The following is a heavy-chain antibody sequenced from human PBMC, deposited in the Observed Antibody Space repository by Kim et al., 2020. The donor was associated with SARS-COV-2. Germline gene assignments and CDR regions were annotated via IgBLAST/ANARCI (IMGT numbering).Heavy chain of an antibody. D-gene: IGHD3-3*01. Sequence: GGSLRLSCAASGFTFSSYAMHWVRQAPGKGLEWVAIMSSDESNKHYADSVKGRFTISRDNSKNTLYLQMNSLRAEDTAVYYCARAYYDFWSGYYSEADYWGQGTLVTVSS. CDR3: ARAYYDFWSGYYSEADY. CDR1: GFTFSSYA. J-gene: IGHJ4*02. CDR2: MSSDESNK. V-gene: IGHV3-30-3*01.